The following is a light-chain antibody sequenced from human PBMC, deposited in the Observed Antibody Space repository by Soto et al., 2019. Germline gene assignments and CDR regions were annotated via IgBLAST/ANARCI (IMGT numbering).Light chain of an antibody. Sequence: DIQLTQSPSTLSASVGDRVTITCRASQSITNWLVWYQQKPGKAPRVLIHMASSLKSGVPSRLSGSRSGTEFTHTISSLQSDDSATYYCHQYNSLSSVSFGGGTKVEI. CDR2: MAS. CDR3: HQYNSLSSVS. CDR1: QSITNW. J-gene: IGKJ4*01. V-gene: IGKV1-5*03.